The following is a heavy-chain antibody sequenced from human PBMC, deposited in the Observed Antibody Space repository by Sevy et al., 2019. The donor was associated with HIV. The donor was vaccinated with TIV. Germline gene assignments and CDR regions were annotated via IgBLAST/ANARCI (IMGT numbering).Heavy chain of an antibody. CDR2: VSSDRTTR. CDR3: AKEGYYYDSRSSDWFDP. V-gene: IGHV3-30*18. D-gene: IGHD3-22*01. Sequence: GSLRLSCAASGFNFSPYAMHWVRQGPGKGLEWEATVSSDRTTRSDVDSIKGRFSLSRDNSKNTLYLQMNNLTPEDTALYYCAKEGYYYDSRSSDWFDPWGPGALVTVSS. J-gene: IGHJ5*02. CDR1: GFNFSPYA.